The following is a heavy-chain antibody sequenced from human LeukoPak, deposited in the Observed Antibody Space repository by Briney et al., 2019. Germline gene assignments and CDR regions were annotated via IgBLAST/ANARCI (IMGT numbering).Heavy chain of an antibody. V-gene: IGHV3-30*04. D-gene: IGHD1-1*01. J-gene: IGHJ4*02. CDR3: ARGDPYDDYFDY. CDR2: ISYDGSNK. CDR1: GFTFSTYA. Sequence: PGGSLRLSCAASGFTFSTYAMSWVRQAPGKGLEWVAVISYDGSNKYYADSVKGRFTISRDNSKNTLYLQMNSLRAEDTAVYYCARGDPYDDYFDYWGQGTLVTVSS.